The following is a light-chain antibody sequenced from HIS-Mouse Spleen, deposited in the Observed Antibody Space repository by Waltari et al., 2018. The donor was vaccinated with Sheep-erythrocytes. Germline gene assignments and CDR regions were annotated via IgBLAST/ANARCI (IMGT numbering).Light chain of an antibody. V-gene: IGKV1-5*03. J-gene: IGKJ1*01. Sequence: DIEMTQSPSTLSASVGDSVTITGRASQSISSWLAWYQQKQGKAPKLLIYKASSLERGVPSSRSGSGSVTEFSLTISSRQPDDFATVYCQQYNSYSPFGQGTKVEIK. CDR3: QQYNSYSP. CDR2: KAS. CDR1: QSISSW.